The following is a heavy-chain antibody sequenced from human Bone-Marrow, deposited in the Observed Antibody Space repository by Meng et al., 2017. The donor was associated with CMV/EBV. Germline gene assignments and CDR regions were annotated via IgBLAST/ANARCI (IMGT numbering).Heavy chain of an antibody. CDR1: GGTFSSYA. CDR2: IIPIFGTA. J-gene: IGHJ3*02. Sequence: SVKVSCKASGGTFSSYAISWVRQAPGQGLEWMGGIIPIFGTANYAQKFQGRVTITTDESTSTAYMELSSLRSEDTAVYYCASPAYCGGDCYRRDAFDICGQGTMVTVSS. V-gene: IGHV1-69*05. D-gene: IGHD2-21*01. CDR3: ASPAYCGGDCYRRDAFDI.